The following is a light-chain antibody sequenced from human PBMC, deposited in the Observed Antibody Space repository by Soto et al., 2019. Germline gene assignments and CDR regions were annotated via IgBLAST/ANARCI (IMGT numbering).Light chain of an antibody. V-gene: IGLV2-14*03. CDR3: SSYTNSSTVL. CDR1: NSDIGGFNF. J-gene: IGLJ2*01. CDR2: DVS. Sequence: QSVLTQAASVSGSPGQSITISCTGSNSDIGGFNFVSWYRQHPGTGPKLLIFDVSNRPSGISDRFSGSKSGNSASLTISGLQADDEAEYFCSSYTNSSTVLFGGGTKVTVL.